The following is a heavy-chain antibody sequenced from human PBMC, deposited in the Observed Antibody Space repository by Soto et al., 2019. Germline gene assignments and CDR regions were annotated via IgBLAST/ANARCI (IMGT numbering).Heavy chain of an antibody. CDR1: GFTFSSYA. CDR2: ISYDGSDK. D-gene: IGHD3-22*01. V-gene: IGHV3-30-3*01. CDR3: ARDYYKYYDSSGYYRSPAY. J-gene: IGHJ4*02. Sequence: PVGSLRLSCAASGFTFSSYAMHWVRQAPGKGLEWVALISYDGSDKDYADSVKGRFTISRDNSRNTLFLQMNSLRAEDTAVYYCARDYYKYYDSSGYYRSPAYWGQGTLVTVS.